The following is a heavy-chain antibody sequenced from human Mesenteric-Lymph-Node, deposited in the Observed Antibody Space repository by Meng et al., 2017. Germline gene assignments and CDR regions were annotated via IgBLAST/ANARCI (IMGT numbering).Heavy chain of an antibody. V-gene: IGHV1-2*06. CDR1: GYTFTGYY. CDR2: INPNSGGT. J-gene: IGHJ4*02. Sequence: ASVKVSCKASGYTFTGYYMHWVRQAPGQGREWMGRINPNSGGTNYAQKFQGRVTMTRDTSISTAYMELSRLRSDDTAVYYCASGYDILTGYIDYWGQGTLVTVSS. CDR3: ASGYDILTGYIDY. D-gene: IGHD3-9*01.